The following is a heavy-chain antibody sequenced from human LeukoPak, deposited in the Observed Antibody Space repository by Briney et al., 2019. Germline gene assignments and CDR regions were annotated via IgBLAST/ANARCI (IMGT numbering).Heavy chain of an antibody. CDR2: ISYDGSNK. CDR3: ARDESPPGIAVAGPFDY. D-gene: IGHD6-19*01. J-gene: IGHJ4*02. CDR1: GFTFSGYA. Sequence: GGSLRLSCAASGFTFSGYAMHWVRQAPGKGLEWVAVISYDGSNKYYADSVKGRFTISRDNAKNSLYLQMNSLRAEDTAVYYCARDESPPGIAVAGPFDYWGQGTLVTVSS. V-gene: IGHV3-30*04.